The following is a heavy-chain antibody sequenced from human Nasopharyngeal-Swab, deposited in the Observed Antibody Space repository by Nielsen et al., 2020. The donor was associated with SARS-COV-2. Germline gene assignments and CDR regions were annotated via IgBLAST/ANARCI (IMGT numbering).Heavy chain of an antibody. CDR3: ARDPVVNAFDI. Sequence: GESLKISCAASGFIFSDYAMSWVRQAPGKGLEWVSDITGIGGSTYYADSVKGRFTISRDNSKNTLYLQMNSLRAEDTAVYYCARDPVVNAFDIWGQGTMVTVSS. V-gene: IGHV3-23*01. CDR1: GFIFSDYA. J-gene: IGHJ3*02. D-gene: IGHD3-22*01. CDR2: ITGIGGST.